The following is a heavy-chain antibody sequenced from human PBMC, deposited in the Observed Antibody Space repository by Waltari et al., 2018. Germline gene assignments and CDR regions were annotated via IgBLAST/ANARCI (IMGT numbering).Heavy chain of an antibody. D-gene: IGHD2-15*01. CDR2: VIPIFGTA. CDR3: ARASGYCSCGSCYYFDY. CDR1: GSTFSSYA. Sequence: QVQLVQSGAEVKKPGSSVKVSCKASGSTFSSYAISWVRQAPGQGLEWMGGVIPIFGTAKHAQKFQGRVTITTDESTSAAYMELSSLRSEDTAVYYCARASGYCSCGSCYYFDYWGQGTLVTVSS. J-gene: IGHJ4*02. V-gene: IGHV1-69*05.